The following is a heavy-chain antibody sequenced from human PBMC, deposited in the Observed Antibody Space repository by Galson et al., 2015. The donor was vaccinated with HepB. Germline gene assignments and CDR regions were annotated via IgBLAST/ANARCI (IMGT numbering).Heavy chain of an antibody. J-gene: IGHJ6*02. CDR3: ARGSGRYAMDV. CDR1: GDSVSSNSAA. V-gene: IGHV6-1*01. CDR2: TYYRSKWYN. Sequence: CAISGDSVSSNSAAWNWIRHSPSRGLEWLGRTYYRSKWYNDYAVSVGSRITINPDTSKNQFSLQLRSVTPDDTAVYYCARGSGRYAMDVWGQGTTVTVSS. D-gene: IGHD3-10*01.